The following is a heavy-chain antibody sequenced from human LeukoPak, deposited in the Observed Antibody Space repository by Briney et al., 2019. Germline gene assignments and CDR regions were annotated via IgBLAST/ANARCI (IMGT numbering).Heavy chain of an antibody. J-gene: IGHJ5*02. D-gene: IGHD3-10*01. CDR3: ARSPMVRGVIDDNWFDP. CDR1: GFTFSSYW. Sequence: GGSLRLSCAASGFTFSSYWMSWVRQAPGKGLEWVANIKQDGSEKYYVDSVKGRFTISRDNAKNSLYLQMNSLRAEDTAVYCCARSPMVRGVIDDNWFDPWGQGTLVTVSS. CDR2: IKQDGSEK. V-gene: IGHV3-7*01.